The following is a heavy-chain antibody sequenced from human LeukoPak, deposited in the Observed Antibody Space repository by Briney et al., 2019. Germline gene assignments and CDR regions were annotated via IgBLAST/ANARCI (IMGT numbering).Heavy chain of an antibody. CDR3: AKGQQLVRSLPYFQH. V-gene: IGHV3-23*01. CDR1: GFTFSSYA. J-gene: IGHJ1*01. Sequence: KSGVSLRLSCAASGFTFSSYAMSWVRQAPGKGLEWVSAISGSGGSTYYADSVKGRFTISRDNSKNTLYLQMNSLRAEDMAVYYCAKGQQLVRSLPYFQHWGQGTLVTVSS. D-gene: IGHD6-13*01. CDR2: ISGSGGST.